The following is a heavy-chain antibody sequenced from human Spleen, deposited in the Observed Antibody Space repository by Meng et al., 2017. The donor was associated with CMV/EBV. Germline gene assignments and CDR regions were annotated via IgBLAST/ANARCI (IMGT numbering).Heavy chain of an antibody. J-gene: IGHJ4*02. CDR3: ARDDDIAVAGIDY. V-gene: IGHV3-30*04. CDR2: ISYDGSNK. CDR1: GFTFSSYA. D-gene: IGHD6-19*01. Sequence: GESLKISCAASGFTFSSYAMHWVRQAPGKGLEWVAVISYDGSNKYYADSVKGRFTISRDNSKNTLYLQMNSLRAEDTAVYYCARDDDIAVAGIDYWGQGTLVTVS.